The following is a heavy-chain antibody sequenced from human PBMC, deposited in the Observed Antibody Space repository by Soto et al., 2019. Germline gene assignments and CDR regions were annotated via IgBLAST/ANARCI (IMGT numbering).Heavy chain of an antibody. CDR2: INYSGTT. J-gene: IGHJ4*02. D-gene: IGHD3-22*01. V-gene: IGHV4-39*01. CDR1: DGSMNSDSYY. Sequence: QLQLQESGPGLVKPSETLSLTCSVSDGSMNSDSYYWGWIRQPPGNGLEWIGVINYSGTTFHNVSLKSRVPMSVESSRNQLSLKLTSVTAADTAVYYCARLGGYVSVGYYYLWDSWGQGTLVTVSS. CDR3: ARLGGYVSVGYYYLWDS.